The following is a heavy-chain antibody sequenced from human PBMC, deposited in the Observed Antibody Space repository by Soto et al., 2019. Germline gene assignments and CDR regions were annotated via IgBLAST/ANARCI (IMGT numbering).Heavy chain of an antibody. V-gene: IGHV1-69*12. CDR1: GGTFSSYA. D-gene: IGHD2-8*01. CDR3: ASRLMVYAMGYYYYGMDV. CDR2: IIPIFGTA. Sequence: QVQLVQSGAEVKKPGSSVKVSCKASGGTFSSYAISWVRQAPGQGLEWMGGIIPIFGTANYAQKFQSRVTITADESTSTAYMELSSLRSEDTAVYYCASRLMVYAMGYYYYGMDVWGQGTTVTVSS. J-gene: IGHJ6*02.